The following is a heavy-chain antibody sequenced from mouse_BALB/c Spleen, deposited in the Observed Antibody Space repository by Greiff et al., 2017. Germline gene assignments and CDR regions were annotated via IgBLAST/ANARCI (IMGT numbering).Heavy chain of an antibody. Sequence: DVMLVESGGGLVKPGGSLKLSCAASGFTFSSYAMSWVRQSPEKRLEWVAEISSGGSYTYYPDTVTGRFTISRDNAKNTLYLEMSSLRSEDTAMYYCARVYGSWFAYWGQGTLVTVSA. V-gene: IGHV5-9-4*01. D-gene: IGHD2-2*01. CDR1: GFTFSSYA. CDR2: ISSGGSYT. CDR3: ARVYGSWFAY. J-gene: IGHJ3*01.